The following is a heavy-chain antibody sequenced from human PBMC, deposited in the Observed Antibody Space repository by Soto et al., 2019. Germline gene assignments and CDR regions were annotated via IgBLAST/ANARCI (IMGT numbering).Heavy chain of an antibody. D-gene: IGHD6-19*01. CDR3: ARGSQWQADY. V-gene: IGHV3-7*01. J-gene: IGHJ4*02. CDR2: IRQDGSEK. Sequence: PGWSLRLSCASSVFTFISYAMSWVRQAPGKGLEWVATIRQDGSEKYNVDSVKGRFTISRDNAENLLYLQLSSLKSDDTAVYFCARGSQWQADYWGRGTLVTVSS. CDR1: VFTFISYA.